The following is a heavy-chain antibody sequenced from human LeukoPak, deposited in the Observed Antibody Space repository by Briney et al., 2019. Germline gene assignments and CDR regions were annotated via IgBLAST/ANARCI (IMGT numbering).Heavy chain of an antibody. J-gene: IGHJ4*02. CDR2: INPSGGST. V-gene: IGHV1-46*01. CDR3: AREREIAAAGTSDY. D-gene: IGHD6-13*01. CDR1: GYTFTGHY. Sequence: ASEKVSCKASGYTFTGHYLHWVRQAPGQGLEWMGIINPSGGSTSYAQKFQGRVTMTRDTSTGTVYMELSSLRSEDTAVYYCAREREIAAAGTSDYWGQGTLVTVSS.